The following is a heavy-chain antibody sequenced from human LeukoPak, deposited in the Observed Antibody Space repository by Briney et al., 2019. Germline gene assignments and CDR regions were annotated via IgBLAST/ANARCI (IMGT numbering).Heavy chain of an antibody. CDR1: GGSISSYY. V-gene: IGHV4-59*01. D-gene: IGHD5-18*01. CDR2: IYYSGST. Sequence: PSETLSLTCTVSGGSISSYYWSWIRQPPGKRLEWIGYIYYSGSTSYNPSLKSRVTISVDTSKNQISLKLSCVTAADTAVYYCARDLGVMVRAFDIWGQGTMVTVSS. J-gene: IGHJ3*02. CDR3: ARDLGVMVRAFDI.